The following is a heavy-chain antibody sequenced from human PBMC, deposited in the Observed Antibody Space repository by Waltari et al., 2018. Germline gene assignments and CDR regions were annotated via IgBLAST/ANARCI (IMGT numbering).Heavy chain of an antibody. V-gene: IGHV4-39*02. CDR3: TRTRYSYVLDAFNV. J-gene: IGHJ3*01. D-gene: IGHD5-18*01. CDR1: GDFINSGSYY. CDR2: MFYSGST. Sequence: QLQLQESGPGFVKPSETLSLTCIVSGDFINSGSYYWGWVRQPPGKGLEWIGRMFYSGSTYHNPSLKSRDTMSVDTSKNHFSLKLRSVTAADTAMYYCTRTRYSYVLDAFNVWGQGTMVTVSS.